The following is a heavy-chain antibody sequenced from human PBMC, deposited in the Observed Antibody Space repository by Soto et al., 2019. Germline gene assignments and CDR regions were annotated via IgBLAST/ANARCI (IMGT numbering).Heavy chain of an antibody. J-gene: IGHJ4*02. Sequence: PGGSLRLSCGASGLTFTNYAMSWVRQAPGKGLEWVSHIDGSGDNTHYADSVKGRFTVSRDNPQNTLYLQMNNLRVEDTAIYYCAKEPQPTYYDFWSGYYTYFDHWGQGTLVTVSS. CDR1: GLTFTNYA. CDR3: AKEPQPTYYDFWSGYYTYFDH. D-gene: IGHD3-3*01. V-gene: IGHV3-23*01. CDR2: IDGSGDNT.